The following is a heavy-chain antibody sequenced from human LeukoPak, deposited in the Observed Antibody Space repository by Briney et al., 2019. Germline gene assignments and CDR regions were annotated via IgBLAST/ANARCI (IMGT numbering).Heavy chain of an antibody. V-gene: IGHV4-34*01. Sequence: SETLSLTCAVYGGSFSGYYWSWIRQPPGKGLEWIGEINHSGSTNYNPSLKSRVTISVDTSKNQFSLKLSSVTAADTAVYYCARGRSSSWYPSHYYYYYTDVWGKGTTVTVSS. CDR1: GGSFSGYY. D-gene: IGHD6-13*01. CDR3: ARGRSSSWYPSHYYYYYTDV. J-gene: IGHJ6*03. CDR2: INHSGST.